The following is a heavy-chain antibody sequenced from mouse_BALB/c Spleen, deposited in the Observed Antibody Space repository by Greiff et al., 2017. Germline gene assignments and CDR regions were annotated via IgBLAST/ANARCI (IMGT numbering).Heavy chain of an antibody. CDR1: GYSITSDYA. D-gene: IGHD2-4*01. J-gene: IGHJ3*01. Sequence: EVKLVESGPGLVKPSQSLSLTCTVTGYSITSDYAWNWIRQFPGNKLEWMGYISYSGSTSYNPSLKSRISITRDTSKNQFFLQLNSVTTEDTATYYCANGPSSTMITRGAFAYWGQGTLVTVSA. CDR2: ISYSGST. CDR3: ANGPSSTMITRGAFAY. V-gene: IGHV3-2*02.